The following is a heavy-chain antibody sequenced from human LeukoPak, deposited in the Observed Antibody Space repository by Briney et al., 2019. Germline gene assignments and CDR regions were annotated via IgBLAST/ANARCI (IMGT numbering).Heavy chain of an antibody. CDR1: GGTFSSYA. V-gene: IGHV1-69*13. J-gene: IGHJ4*02. CDR2: IIPIFGTA. D-gene: IGHD2-2*01. Sequence: ASVKVSCKASGGTFSSYAISWARQAPGQGLEWMRGIIPIFGTANYAQKFQGRVTITADESTSTAYMELSSLRSEDTAVYYCASVGYCSSTSCLRGDYWGQGTLVTVSS. CDR3: ASVGYCSSTSCLRGDY.